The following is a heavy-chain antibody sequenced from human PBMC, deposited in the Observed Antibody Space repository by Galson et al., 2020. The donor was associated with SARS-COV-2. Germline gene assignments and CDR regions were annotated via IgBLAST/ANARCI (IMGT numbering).Heavy chain of an antibody. CDR1: GGSFSGYY. D-gene: IGHD1-20*01. CDR3: ARAKGVYNWNDAWCDP. J-gene: IGHJ5*02. CDR2: INHSGST. Sequence: SETLSLTCAVSGGSFSGYYWSWIRQPPGKGLEWIGEINHSGSTNYNPSLKSRVTISVDTSKNQFSLKLSSVTAADTAVYYCARAKGVYNWNDAWCDPWGKGTLVTVSS. V-gene: IGHV4-34*01.